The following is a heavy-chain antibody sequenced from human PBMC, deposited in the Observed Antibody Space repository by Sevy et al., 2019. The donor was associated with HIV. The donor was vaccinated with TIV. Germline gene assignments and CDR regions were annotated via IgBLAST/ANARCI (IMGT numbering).Heavy chain of an antibody. CDR3: ARDPTVRGWLDS. V-gene: IGHV3-53*05. J-gene: IGHJ4*02. CDR1: GFSITETY. D-gene: IGHD4-4*01. CDR2: LYAGDNK. Sequence: GESLKISCAASGFSITETYMTWVRQAPGKGLEWISVLYAGDNKFYSDSVKGRFTVSKDISKNTLYLQITSLTIEDTATYYCARDPTVRGWLDSWGQGTLVTVSS.